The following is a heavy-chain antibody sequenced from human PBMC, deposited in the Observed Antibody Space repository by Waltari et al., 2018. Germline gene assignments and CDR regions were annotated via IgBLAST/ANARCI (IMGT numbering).Heavy chain of an antibody. D-gene: IGHD2-8*01. CDR1: GFTFSSYG. CDR2: IWVDGSNK. V-gene: IGHV3-33*01. J-gene: IGHJ4*02. Sequence: QVQLVKSGGGVVQPGRSLRLSCAASGFTFSSYGMHWVRQAPDKGLEWVAVIWVDGSNKDYADSVKGRFTISRDNSKNTLYLQMNSLRAEDTAVYYCAGGRYCTNGVCHPYYFDYWGQGTLVTVSS. CDR3: AGGRYCTNGVCHPYYFDY.